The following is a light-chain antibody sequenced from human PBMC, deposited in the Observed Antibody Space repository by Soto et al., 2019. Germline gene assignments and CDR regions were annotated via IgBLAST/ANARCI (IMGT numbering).Light chain of an antibody. CDR1: SIDVGAYNY. V-gene: IGLV2-14*01. CDR3: SSYTTSGTPWV. CDR2: AVS. J-gene: IGLJ3*02. Sequence: QSALTQPASVSGSPGQSITISCTGTSIDVGAYNYVSWYQHHPGKAPKLIIYAVSNRPSGVSNRFSGSKSGSTASLTISGLQAEDEADYYCSSYTTSGTPWVFGGGTKLTVL.